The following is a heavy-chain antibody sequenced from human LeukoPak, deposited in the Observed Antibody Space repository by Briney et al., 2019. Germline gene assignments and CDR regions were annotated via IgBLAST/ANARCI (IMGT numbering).Heavy chain of an antibody. V-gene: IGHV1-2*02. J-gene: IGHJ4*01. D-gene: IGHD3/OR15-3a*01. CDR2: INPNSGGT. CDR1: GYTFTGYY. CDR3: ARDLRLRWTCDY. Sequence: ASVKVSCKASGYTFTGYYMHWVRQAPGQGLEWMGCINPNSGGTKYAQKFQGGVTLTRDTSISTAYMDLSSLRAEDTAVYYCARDLRLRWTCDYWGHGTLVTVSS.